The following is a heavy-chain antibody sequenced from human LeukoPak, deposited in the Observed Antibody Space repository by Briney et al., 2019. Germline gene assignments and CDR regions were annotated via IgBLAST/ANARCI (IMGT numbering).Heavy chain of an antibody. CDR1: GSTFSSYA. CDR3: ASAKYYDILTGYPKPYYYYGMDV. CDR2: IIPIFGTA. D-gene: IGHD3-9*01. V-gene: IGHV1-69*01. Sequence: GASVKVSCKASGSTFSSYAISWVRQAPGQGLEWMGGIIPIFGTANYAQKFQGRVTITADESTSTAYMELSSLRSEDTAVYYCASAKYYDILTGYPKPYYYYGMDVWGQGTTVTVSS. J-gene: IGHJ6*02.